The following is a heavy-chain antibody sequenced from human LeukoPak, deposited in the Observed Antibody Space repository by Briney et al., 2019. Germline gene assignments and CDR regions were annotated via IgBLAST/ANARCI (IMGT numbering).Heavy chain of an antibody. CDR3: AKGSSGEYYD. V-gene: IGHV3-23*01. J-gene: IGHJ1*01. D-gene: IGHD3-16*01. CDR1: GFSFSNYA. Sequence: EGSLRLSCAASGFSFSNYAMNWVRQAPGKGLEWISSVTGSGDITSYADSVKGRFTISRDNSKNTLYLQMNSLRAEDTATYFCAKGSSGEYYDWGQGTLVTVSS. CDR2: VTGSGDIT.